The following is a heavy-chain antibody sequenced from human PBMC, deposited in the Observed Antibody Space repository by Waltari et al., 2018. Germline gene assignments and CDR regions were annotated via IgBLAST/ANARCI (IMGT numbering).Heavy chain of an antibody. V-gene: IGHV3-7*01. CDR3: ARGVPLRYFDWFGV. D-gene: IGHD3-9*01. Sequence: DVQLVESGGGLVQPGGSLRLSCAASGFRLSDYWMSGVRQAPGKGLEWVANIKQDGGEKYYVDSVKGRFTISRDNARNSVNLHMNSLRVEDTALYYCARGVPLRYFDWFGVWGQGTTVTVSS. J-gene: IGHJ6*02. CDR1: GFRLSDYW. CDR2: IKQDGGEK.